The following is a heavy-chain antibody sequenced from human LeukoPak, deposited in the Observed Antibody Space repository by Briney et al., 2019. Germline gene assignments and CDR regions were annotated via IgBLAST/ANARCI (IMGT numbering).Heavy chain of an antibody. CDR2: IYYSGST. V-gene: IGHV4-59*01. J-gene: IGHJ4*02. CDR3: ARDRDGITGTTYFDY. D-gene: IGHD1-20*01. Sequence: PSETLSLTCTVSGGSISSYYWSWIRQPPGKGLEWIGYIYYSGSTNYNPSLKSRVTISVDTSKNQFSLKLSSVTAADTAVYYCARDRDGITGTTYFDYWGRGTLVTVSS. CDR1: GGSISSYY.